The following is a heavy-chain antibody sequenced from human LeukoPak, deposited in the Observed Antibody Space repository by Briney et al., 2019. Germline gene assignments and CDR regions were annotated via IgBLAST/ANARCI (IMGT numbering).Heavy chain of an antibody. CDR2: TYYKSTWSN. Sequence: SQTLSLTCAISGDSVSRDSIAWNWIRQSPSRGLEWLGRTYYKSTWSNDYAVSVKSRITINPDTSKNQFSLQLNSVTPEDTAVYYCARGTGWPQFDYWGQGTLSPSPQ. D-gene: IGHD6-19*01. J-gene: IGHJ4*02. CDR3: ARGTGWPQFDY. CDR1: GDSVSRDSIA. V-gene: IGHV6-1*01.